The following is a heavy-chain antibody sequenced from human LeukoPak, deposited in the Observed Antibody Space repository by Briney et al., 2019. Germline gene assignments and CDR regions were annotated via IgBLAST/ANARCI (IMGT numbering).Heavy chain of an antibody. CDR1: GFTFSAYA. J-gene: IGHJ4*02. CDR3: AKAFSYGSGSFYATFDC. Sequence: GGSLRLSCEASGFTFSAYAMTWVRQAPGTGLEWVSSVSGDGGTTRDADSVEGRFTISRDNSKNTLYLQMNSLRTDDTAVYYCAKAFSYGSGSFYATFDCWGQGTLVTVSS. V-gene: IGHV3-23*01. D-gene: IGHD3-10*01. CDR2: VSGDGGTT.